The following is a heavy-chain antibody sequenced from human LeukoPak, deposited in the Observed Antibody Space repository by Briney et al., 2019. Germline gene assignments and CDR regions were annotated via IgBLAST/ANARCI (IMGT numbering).Heavy chain of an antibody. CDR2: IYSGGST. V-gene: IGHV3-66*04. CDR1: GFTVSSNY. CDR3: ARPRGCGSSRCNNFDY. Sequence: GGSLRLSCAASGFTVSSNYMSWVRQAPGKGLEWVSVIYSGGSTYYADSVKGRFTISRDNSKNTLYLQMNSLRAEDTAVYYCARPRGCGSSRCNNFDYWGQGTLVTVSS. D-gene: IGHD2-2*01. J-gene: IGHJ4*02.